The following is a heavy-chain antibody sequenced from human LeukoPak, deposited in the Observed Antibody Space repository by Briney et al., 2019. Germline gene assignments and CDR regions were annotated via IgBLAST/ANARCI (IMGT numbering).Heavy chain of an antibody. CDR3: ARQRTMVRGVIIWGYYYYGMDV. Sequence: SETLSLTCTVSGGSIGSSSYYWGWIRQPPGKGLEWIGSIYYSGSTYYNPSLKSRVTISVDTSKNQFSLKLSSVTAADTAVYYCARQRTMVRGVIIWGYYYYGMDVWGQGTTVTVSS. CDR2: IYYSGST. J-gene: IGHJ6*02. D-gene: IGHD3-10*01. CDR1: GGSIGSSSYY. V-gene: IGHV4-39*01.